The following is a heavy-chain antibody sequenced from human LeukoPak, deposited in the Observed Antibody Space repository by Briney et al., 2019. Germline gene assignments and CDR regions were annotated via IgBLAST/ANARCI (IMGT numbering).Heavy chain of an antibody. CDR1: GYTFTGYY. V-gene: IGHV1-2*07. CDR3: ARAPMIVVVFPPRLDY. D-gene: IGHD3-22*01. CDR2: INPNSGDT. J-gene: IGHJ4*02. Sequence: ASVKVSCKTSGYTFTGYYMHWVRQAPGQGLEWMGWINPNSGDTNYADKFQDRVTMTGDTAISTAYMELSRLTSDDTAVYYCARAPMIVVVFPPRLDYWGQGTLVTVSS.